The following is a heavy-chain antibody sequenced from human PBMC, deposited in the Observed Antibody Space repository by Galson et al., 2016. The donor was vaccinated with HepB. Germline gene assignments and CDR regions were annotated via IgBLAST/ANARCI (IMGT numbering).Heavy chain of an antibody. D-gene: IGHD6-13*01. CDR1: GASVSSESYY. CDR3: AGEYTSSWSATYYYGMAV. Sequence: ETLSLTCSVSGASVSSESYYWNWIRQPPGKGLEWIGYVFDSGRTNYNPSLKSRATISVDTSSTQFSLKLSFVTAADTAMYYCAGEYTSSWSATYYYGMAVWGQGTTVTVSS. V-gene: IGHV4-61*01. J-gene: IGHJ6*02. CDR2: VFDSGRT.